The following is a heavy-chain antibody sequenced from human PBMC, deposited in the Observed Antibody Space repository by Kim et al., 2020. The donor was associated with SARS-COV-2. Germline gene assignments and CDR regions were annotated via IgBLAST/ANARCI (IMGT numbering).Heavy chain of an antibody. D-gene: IGHD3-10*01. J-gene: IGHJ3*02. Sequence: GGSLRLSCAASGFTFSSYAMSWVRQAPGKGLEWVSAISGSGGSTYYADSVKGRFTISRDNSKNTLYLQMNSLRAEDTAVYYCAKDAVDKYYYGSGSRGDIWGQGTMVTVSS. CDR3: AKDAVDKYYYGSGSRGDI. V-gene: IGHV3-23*01. CDR2: ISGSGGST. CDR1: GFTFSSYA.